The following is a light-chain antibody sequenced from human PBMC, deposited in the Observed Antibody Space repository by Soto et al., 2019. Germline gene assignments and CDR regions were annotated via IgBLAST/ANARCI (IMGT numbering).Light chain of an antibody. CDR2: EGS. Sequence: QSALTQPASVSGSPGQSITISCSGTSNDVGSYNLVSWYQQHPGKAPKVMIYEGSKRPSGVSNRFSGSKSGYAASLTISGLQAEDEADYYFCSYAGNSPVIFGGGTKLTVL. CDR1: SNDVGSYNL. J-gene: IGLJ2*01. V-gene: IGLV2-23*01. CDR3: CSYAGNSPVI.